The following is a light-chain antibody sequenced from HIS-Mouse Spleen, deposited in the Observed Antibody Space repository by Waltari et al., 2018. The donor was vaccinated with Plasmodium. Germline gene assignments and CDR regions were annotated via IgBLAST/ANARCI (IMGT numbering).Light chain of an antibody. CDR2: DAS. CDR1: QDMRHY. Sequence: DIQMTQSPSSLSASVGDRVTITCQASQDMRHYLNWYQQKPGKAPKLLIYDASNLERGGPSRFSGSGSGTDFTFTISSLQPEDIATYYCQQYDNLPPLFTFGPGTKVDIK. J-gene: IGKJ3*01. CDR3: QQYDNLPPLFT. V-gene: IGKV1-33*01.